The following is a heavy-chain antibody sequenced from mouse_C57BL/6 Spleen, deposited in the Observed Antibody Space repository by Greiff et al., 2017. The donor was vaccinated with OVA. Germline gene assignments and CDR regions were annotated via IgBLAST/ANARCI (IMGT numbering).Heavy chain of an antibody. CDR1: GFNIKDYY. V-gene: IGHV14-2*01. CDR3: ASRSWYFDV. Sequence: EVQLQQSGAELVKPGASVKLSCTASGFNIKDYYMHWVKQRTEQGLEWIGRIDPEDGETKSAPKFQGKATITADTSSNTAYLQLSSLTSGDTAVYYGASRSWYFDVWGTGTTVTVSS. J-gene: IGHJ1*03. CDR2: IDPEDGET.